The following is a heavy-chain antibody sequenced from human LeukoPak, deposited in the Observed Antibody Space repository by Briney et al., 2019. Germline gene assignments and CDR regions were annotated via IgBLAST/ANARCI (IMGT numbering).Heavy chain of an antibody. D-gene: IGHD6-13*01. V-gene: IGHV1-46*01. CDR3: AKDKARGSQVGPRITAPGTFDY. J-gene: IGHJ4*02. CDR2: INPSGTST. CDR1: GDTFTSYY. Sequence: GASVKVSCKASGDTFTSYYMHWVRQAPGQGLECMGIINPSGTSTSYAQKFQGRVTMTRDMSTGTVYMELSSLRAEDTAVYYCAKDKARGSQVGPRITAPGTFDYWGQGTLVTVSS.